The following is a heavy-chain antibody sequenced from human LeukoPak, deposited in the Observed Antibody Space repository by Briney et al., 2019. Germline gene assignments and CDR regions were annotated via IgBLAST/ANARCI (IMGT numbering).Heavy chain of an antibody. D-gene: IGHD4-17*01. CDR2: ISYDGSNK. Sequence: GGSLRLSCAASGFTFSSYGMHWVRQAPGKGLEWVAVISYDGSNKYYADSVKGRFTISRDNSKNTLYLQMNSLRAEDTAVYYCAKDYGDYVGDYFDYWGQGTLVTVSS. CDR1: GFTFSSYG. CDR3: AKDYGDYVGDYFDY. J-gene: IGHJ4*02. V-gene: IGHV3-30*18.